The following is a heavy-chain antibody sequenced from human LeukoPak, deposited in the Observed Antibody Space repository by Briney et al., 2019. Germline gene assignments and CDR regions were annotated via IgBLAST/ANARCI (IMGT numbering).Heavy chain of an antibody. Sequence: GGSLRLSCAASGFTFSTYAMGWVRQAPGKGLEWVSVIGGSGANTYYADAVKGRSTMSRDNSKNTLYLQMNSLRVEDTAVYYCAKREAAIGVIDYWGQGTLVTVSS. J-gene: IGHJ4*02. CDR3: AKREAAIGVIDY. D-gene: IGHD6-13*01. CDR1: GFTFSTYA. V-gene: IGHV3-23*01. CDR2: IGGSGANT.